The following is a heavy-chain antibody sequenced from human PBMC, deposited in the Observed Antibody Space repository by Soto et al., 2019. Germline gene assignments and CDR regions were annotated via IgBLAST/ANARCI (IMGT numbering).Heavy chain of an antibody. Sequence: QLQMQESGPGLVKPSETLSLTCTVSGGSISRSSYYWGWIRQPPGKGLEWIGSIYYSGSTYYNPSLKSRVTISVDTSKNQFSLKLSSVTATDTAVYYCARSYCSSTSCYAVGYFDYWGQGTRVTVSS. CDR1: GGSISRSSYY. CDR3: ARSYCSSTSCYAVGYFDY. CDR2: IYYSGST. J-gene: IGHJ4*02. V-gene: IGHV4-39*01. D-gene: IGHD2-2*01.